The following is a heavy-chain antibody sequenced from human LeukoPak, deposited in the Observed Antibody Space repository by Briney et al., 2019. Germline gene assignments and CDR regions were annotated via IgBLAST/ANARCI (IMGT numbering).Heavy chain of an antibody. V-gene: IGHV3-23*01. J-gene: IGHJ4*02. D-gene: IGHD3-16*02. CDR3: ATLITFGGVIVTPYYFDY. Sequence: PGGSLRLSCAASGFTFSSYGMSWVRQAPGKGLEWVSSISGSGGSTYYADSVKGRFTISRDNSKNTLYLQMNSLRAEDTAVYYCATLITFGGVIVTPYYFDYWGQGTLVTVSS. CDR1: GFTFSSYG. CDR2: ISGSGGST.